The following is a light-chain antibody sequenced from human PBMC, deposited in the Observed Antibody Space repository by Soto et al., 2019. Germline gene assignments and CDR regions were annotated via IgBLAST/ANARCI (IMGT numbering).Light chain of an antibody. CDR3: QHYYSYPYT. J-gene: IGKJ2*01. V-gene: IGKV1-8*01. CDR1: QGISSY. Sequence: AIRMTQSPSSFSASTGDRVTITCRASQGISSYLAWYQQKPGKAPKLLIYAASTLQSGVPSRFSGSGSGTDFTLTISCLQSEDFATYYWQHYYSYPYTFGQGTKLEIK. CDR2: AAS.